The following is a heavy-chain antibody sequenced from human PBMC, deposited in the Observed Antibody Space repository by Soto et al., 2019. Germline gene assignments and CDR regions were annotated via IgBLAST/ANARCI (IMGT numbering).Heavy chain of an antibody. CDR2: ISGSGGST. V-gene: IGHV3-23*01. Sequence: EVQLLESGGGLVQPGGSLRLSCAASGFTFSRYAMRWVRQAPGKGLERVSAISGSGGSTYYADAVKGRFTISRDNSKNTLYLQMNSLRAEDTDVYHCAKARGMAAVTCSSFDIWGQGTMVTVSS. CDR3: AKARGMAAVTCSSFDI. CDR1: GFTFSRYA. D-gene: IGHD4-17*01. J-gene: IGHJ3*02.